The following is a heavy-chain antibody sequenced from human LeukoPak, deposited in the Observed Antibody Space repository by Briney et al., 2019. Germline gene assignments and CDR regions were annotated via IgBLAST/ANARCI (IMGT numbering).Heavy chain of an antibody. J-gene: IGHJ1*01. CDR1: GASIDFESYY. D-gene: IGHD2-21*02. Sequence: PSETLSLTCTVSGASIDFESYYWSWVRQSAGKGLEWIGRIDHGGVTNYNPSLQSRVTISLDTSQKQFSLKLNSVTAADTAVYYCARGHDSYSAYFQHWGQGTLVSVSS. V-gene: IGHV4-61*02. CDR2: IDHGGVT. CDR3: ARGHDSYSAYFQH.